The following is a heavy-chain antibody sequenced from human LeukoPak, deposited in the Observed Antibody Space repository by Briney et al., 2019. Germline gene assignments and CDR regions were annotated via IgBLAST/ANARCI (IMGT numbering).Heavy chain of an antibody. V-gene: IGHV4-59*08. D-gene: IGHD6-13*01. J-gene: IGHJ6*04. CDR2: IYYSGST. Sequence: SETLSLTCTVSGGFVRGYYWTWIRQAPGKGLEFVAYIYYSGSTNYNPSLTSRVSTSLDTSTNQFSLGVTSVTATDTATFYCARLVQQARGLCAYYYFMHVWGSGTPVTVSS. CDR3: ARLVQQARGLCAYYYFMHV. CDR1: GGFVRGYY.